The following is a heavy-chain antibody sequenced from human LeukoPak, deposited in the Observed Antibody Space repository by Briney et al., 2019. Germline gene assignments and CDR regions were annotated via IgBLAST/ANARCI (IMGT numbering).Heavy chain of an antibody. V-gene: IGHV1-2*02. D-gene: IGHD6-6*01. CDR1: GYTFPGYY. Sequence: ASVRVSCKASGYTFPGYYMHWVRQAPGQGLEWMGWINPNSGGTNYAQKFQGRVTMTRDTSISTAYMELSRLRSDDTAVYYCAREHSSSSGKVFDYWGQGTLVTVSS. J-gene: IGHJ4*02. CDR3: AREHSSSSGKVFDY. CDR2: INPNSGGT.